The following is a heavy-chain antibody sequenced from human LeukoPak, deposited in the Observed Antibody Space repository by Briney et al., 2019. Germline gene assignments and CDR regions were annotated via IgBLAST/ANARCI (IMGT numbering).Heavy chain of an antibody. D-gene: IGHD6-13*01. J-gene: IGHJ4*02. Sequence: PSETLSLTCTVSGVSISSSNSYWGWIRQPPGKGLEWIGSIYYSGNTYYNASLKSRVTMSVDTSKNQLSLKVISVTAADTAVYYCARGVIAAGGNDFDYWGQGTLVTVSS. CDR2: IYYSGNT. V-gene: IGHV4-39*07. CDR3: ARGVIAAGGNDFDY. CDR1: GVSISSSNSY.